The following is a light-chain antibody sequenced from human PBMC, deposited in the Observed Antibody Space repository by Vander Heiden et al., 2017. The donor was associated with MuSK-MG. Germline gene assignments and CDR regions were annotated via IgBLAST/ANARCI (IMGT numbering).Light chain of an antibody. J-gene: IGKJ2*01. CDR3: RQARQTPRT. V-gene: IGKV2-28*01. CDR2: VGS. Sequence: IVMTQSPLSLPVTPGEPASISCRSSHSLLHRNGYNDLDWYLQKPGQAPKLLIYVGSNRAAGVPDRFSGSGAGTDFTLKSSRVEAEDVGVYYCRQARQTPRTFGQGTKLEIK. CDR1: HSLLHRNGYND.